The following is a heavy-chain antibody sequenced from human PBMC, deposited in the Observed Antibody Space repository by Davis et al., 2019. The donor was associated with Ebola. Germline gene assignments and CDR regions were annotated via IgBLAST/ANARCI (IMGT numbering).Heavy chain of an antibody. CDR1: GYTFTSYG. V-gene: IGHV1-69*13. Sequence: SVKVSCKASGYTFTSYGISWVRQAPGQGLEWMGGIIPIFGTADYAQKFQGRVTITADESTSTAYMELSSLRSEDTAVYYCARDQGGYCSSTSCSNGWFDPWGQGTLVTVSS. J-gene: IGHJ5*02. D-gene: IGHD2-2*03. CDR3: ARDQGGYCSSTSCSNGWFDP. CDR2: IIPIFGTA.